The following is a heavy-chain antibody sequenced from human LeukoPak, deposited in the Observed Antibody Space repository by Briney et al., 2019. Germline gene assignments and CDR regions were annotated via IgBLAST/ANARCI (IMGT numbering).Heavy chain of an antibody. Sequence: SETLSLTCTVSGGSIGSNVHYWGWIRQPPGKGLEWIASVYYSGGTYYNPSLKSRVTISVDTSKNQFSLSLSSVAAADTAVYYCARLNLAVAGYFFDYWGRGTLVTVSS. J-gene: IGHJ4*02. D-gene: IGHD6-19*01. CDR2: VYYSGGT. CDR1: GGSIGSNVHY. CDR3: ARLNLAVAGYFFDY. V-gene: IGHV4-39*01.